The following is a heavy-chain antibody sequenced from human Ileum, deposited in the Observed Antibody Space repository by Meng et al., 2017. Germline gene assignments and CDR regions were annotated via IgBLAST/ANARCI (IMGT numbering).Heavy chain of an antibody. J-gene: IGHJ5*02. CDR3: ARRVGATPYAYNWLDP. V-gene: IGHV4-34*01. CDR2: IDHSGGT. D-gene: IGHD1-26*01. CDR1: GGSFSGYY. Sequence: QALLPQWGAGLLKPSETLSLTCGVYGGSFSGYYWSLIRQPPGKGLEWIGEIDHSGGTNYNPSLKNRVTISVDTSNNRFSLKLSSVKAADTALYFCARRVGATPYAYNWLDPWGQGTLVTVSS.